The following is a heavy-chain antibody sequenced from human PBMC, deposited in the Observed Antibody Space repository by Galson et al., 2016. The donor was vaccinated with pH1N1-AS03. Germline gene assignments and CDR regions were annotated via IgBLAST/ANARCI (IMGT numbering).Heavy chain of an antibody. CDR1: GYSISSGYY. Sequence: TLSLTCAVSGYSISSGYYWGWIRQAPGKALEYIGNIYHTGKTYYNLSLKSRVTISRDTSKNQLSLKVRSVTAADTAVYYCARFEWSDSYCDYWGQGMLVTVSS. CDR3: ARFEWSDSYCDY. D-gene: IGHD3-3*01. V-gene: IGHV4-38-2*01. J-gene: IGHJ4*02. CDR2: IYHTGKT.